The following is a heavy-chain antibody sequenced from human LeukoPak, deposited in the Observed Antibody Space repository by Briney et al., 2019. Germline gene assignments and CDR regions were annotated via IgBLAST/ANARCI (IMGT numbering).Heavy chain of an antibody. V-gene: IGHV4-34*01. CDR3: ARVQDYDSSGHYLGY. CDR2: ISDSGST. Sequence: SETLSLTCAVYGGSFSDYYWSWIRQPPGKGLEWIGEISDSGSTNYNPSLKSRVTISVDTSKNQFSLKVNSVTAADTAVYYCARVQDYDSSGHYLGYWGQGILVTVSS. D-gene: IGHD3-22*01. CDR1: GGSFSDYY. J-gene: IGHJ4*02.